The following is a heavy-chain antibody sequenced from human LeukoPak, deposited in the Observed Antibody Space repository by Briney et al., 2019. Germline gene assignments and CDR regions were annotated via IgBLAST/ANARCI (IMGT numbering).Heavy chain of an antibody. Sequence: GGSLRLSCAASGFTFSSYAMSWVRQVPGKGLEWVSAISGSGGSTYYADSVKGRFTISRDNSKNTLYLQMNSLRAEDTAVYYCAKDLYYYDSSGYSYYFDYWGQGTLVTVSS. V-gene: IGHV3-23*01. D-gene: IGHD3-22*01. CDR2: ISGSGGST. CDR3: AKDLYYYDSSGYSYYFDY. J-gene: IGHJ4*02. CDR1: GFTFSSYA.